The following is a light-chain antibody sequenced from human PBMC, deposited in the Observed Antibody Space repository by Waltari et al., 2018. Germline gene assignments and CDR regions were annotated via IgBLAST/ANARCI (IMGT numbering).Light chain of an antibody. Sequence: QSVLTQPPSVSAAPGQKVTISCSGRSSNIGNNYVSWYQQFPGTAPKLLIYDNKKRPSGFPDRFSGSKSGTSATLGITGLQTGDEADYYCGTWDSSLGPGRVFGGGTKLTVL. CDR1: SSNIGNNY. CDR2: DNK. J-gene: IGLJ3*02. CDR3: GTWDSSLGPGRV. V-gene: IGLV1-51*01.